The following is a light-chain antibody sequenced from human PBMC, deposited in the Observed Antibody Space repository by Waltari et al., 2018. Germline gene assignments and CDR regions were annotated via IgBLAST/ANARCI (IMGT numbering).Light chain of an antibody. CDR3: QHYSRYPPT. CDR2: KAS. V-gene: IGKV1-5*03. J-gene: IGKJ4*01. CDR1: QSISNW. Sequence: DIEMTQSPSTLSASVGDRVTITCRASQSISNWLAWYQQKPGKAPKLLIYKASSLQTDVPSRFSGSGSGTEFTLTISSLQPDDFATFYCQHYSRYPPTFGGGTKVEI.